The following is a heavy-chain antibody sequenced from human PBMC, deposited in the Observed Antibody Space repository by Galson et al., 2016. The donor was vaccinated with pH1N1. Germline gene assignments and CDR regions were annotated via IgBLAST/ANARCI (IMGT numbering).Heavy chain of an antibody. CDR3: AKGGYGDYGLDVFDI. J-gene: IGHJ3*02. CDR1: GSNSDYN. CDR2: ISGSGGRK. V-gene: IGHV3-23*01. D-gene: IGHD4-17*01. Sequence: SLRLSCAASGSNSDYNMNWVRLAPGKGLEWVSSISGSGGRKHYADSVQGRFIISRDNSKNTLYLQMNSLRAGDTALYLWAKGGYGDYGLDVFDIWGQGTMVIVSS.